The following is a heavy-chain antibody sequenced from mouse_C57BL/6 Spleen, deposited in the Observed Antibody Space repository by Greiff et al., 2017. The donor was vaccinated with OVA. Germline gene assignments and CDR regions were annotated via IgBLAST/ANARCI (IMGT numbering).Heavy chain of an antibody. Sequence: DVQLQESGPGLVKPSQSLSLTCSVTGYSITSGYYWNWIRQFPGNKLEWMGYISYDGSNNYNPSLKNRISITRDTSKNQFFLKLNSVTTEDTATYYCASGGYSNWYFDVWGTGTTVTVSS. D-gene: IGHD2-5*01. CDR1: GYSITSGYY. V-gene: IGHV3-6*01. CDR3: ASGGYSNWYFDV. J-gene: IGHJ1*03. CDR2: ISYDGSN.